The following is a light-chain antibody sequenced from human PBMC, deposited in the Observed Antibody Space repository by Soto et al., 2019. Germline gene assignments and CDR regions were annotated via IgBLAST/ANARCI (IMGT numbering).Light chain of an antibody. Sequence: QTVVTQEPSLTVSPGETVTLTRASNTGAVTSASYPNWFQQKPGQAPRALIYSTNNRHSWTPARFSGSLLGGKAALTLSDVQPDDEAEYYCLLYSAGTQLGVFGGGTKVTVL. J-gene: IGLJ3*02. V-gene: IGLV7-43*01. CDR3: LLYSAGTQLGV. CDR1: TGAVTSASY. CDR2: STN.